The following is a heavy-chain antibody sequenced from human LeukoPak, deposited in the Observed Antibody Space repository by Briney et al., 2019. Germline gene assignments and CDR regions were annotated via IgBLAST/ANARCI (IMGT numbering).Heavy chain of an antibody. CDR3: AAGLGTTAFDS. D-gene: IGHD7-27*01. V-gene: IGHV3-15*01. Sequence: AWMSXXRQAPGKGLEWVGRFKSKSDAGTLDYAVPGRGRFTSAREEYRKKMYVERRSLKTDDTAVYYCAAGLGTTAFDSWGQGTLVTVSS. CDR2: FKSKSDAGTL. CDR1: AW. J-gene: IGHJ4*02.